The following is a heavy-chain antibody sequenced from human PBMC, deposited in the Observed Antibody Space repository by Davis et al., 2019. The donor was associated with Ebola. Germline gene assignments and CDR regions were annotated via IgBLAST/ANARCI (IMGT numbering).Heavy chain of an antibody. V-gene: IGHV4-59*08. CDR1: GGSISSYY. Sequence: SETLSLTCTVSGGSISSYYWSWIRQPPGKGLEWIGYIYYSGSTYYNPSLKSRLTISVDTSKNQFSLKLSSVTAADTAVYYCARHGLIAVAGTFPFDYWGQGTLVTVSS. D-gene: IGHD6-19*01. CDR3: ARHGLIAVAGTFPFDY. CDR2: IYYSGST. J-gene: IGHJ4*02.